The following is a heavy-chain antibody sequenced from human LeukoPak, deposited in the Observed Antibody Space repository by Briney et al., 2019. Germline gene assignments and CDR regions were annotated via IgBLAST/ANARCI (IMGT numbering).Heavy chain of an antibody. CDR1: GFTFNYNG. Sequence: PGRSLRLSCAAYGFTFNYNGMNWVRQAPGKGLEGVAFISYDGANKYYTESVRGRFTISRDNSKNTLYLQMNSLRAEDTAVYYCAKDWGGDYGEYAGDYWGQGTLVTVSS. CDR2: ISYDGANK. J-gene: IGHJ4*02. CDR3: AKDWGGDYGEYAGDY. V-gene: IGHV3-30*18. D-gene: IGHD4-17*01.